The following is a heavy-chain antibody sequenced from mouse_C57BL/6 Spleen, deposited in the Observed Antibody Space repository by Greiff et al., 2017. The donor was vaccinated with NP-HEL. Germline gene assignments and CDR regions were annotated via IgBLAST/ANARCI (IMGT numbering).Heavy chain of an antibody. CDR2: ISSGSSTI. J-gene: IGHJ4*01. CDR3: ARPEVLKAMDY. V-gene: IGHV5-17*01. D-gene: IGHD2-14*01. Sequence: EVQGVESGGGLVKPGGSLKLSCAASGFTFSDYGMHWVRQAPEKGLEWVAYISSGSSTIYYADTVKGRFTIARDNAKNTLFLQMTRLRSEDTAMYYCARPEVLKAMDYWGQGTSVTVSS. CDR1: GFTFSDYG.